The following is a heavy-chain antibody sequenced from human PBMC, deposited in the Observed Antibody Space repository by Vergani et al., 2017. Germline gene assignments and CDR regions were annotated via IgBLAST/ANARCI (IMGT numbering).Heavy chain of an antibody. Sequence: QVQLQESGPGLVKPLGTLSPTCAVSGGSISSSNWWSWVRPPPGKGLEWIGEIYYSGSTNYNPSLKSRVTMSIDKSKNQISLKLGSVTAADTAVYYCARVRQRWGGDCFDPWGRETLVTVSS. V-gene: IGHV4-4*03. CDR3: ARVRQRWGGDCFDP. D-gene: IGHD5-18*01. J-gene: IGHJ5*02. CDR1: GGSISSSNW. CDR2: IYYSGST.